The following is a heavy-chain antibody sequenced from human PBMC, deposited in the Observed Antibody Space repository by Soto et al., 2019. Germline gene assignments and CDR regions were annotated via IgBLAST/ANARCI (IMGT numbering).Heavy chain of an antibody. CDR2: INPNSGGT. J-gene: IGHJ6*02. CDR3: ASWKHYYYGMDV. D-gene: IGHD1-1*01. V-gene: IGHV1-2*02. Sequence: ASVKVSCKASGYTFTGYYMHWLRQAPGQGLEWMGWINPNSGGTNYAQKFQGRVTMTRDTSISTAYMELSRLRSDDTAVYYCASWKHYYYGMDVWGQGTTVTVSS. CDR1: GYTFTGYY.